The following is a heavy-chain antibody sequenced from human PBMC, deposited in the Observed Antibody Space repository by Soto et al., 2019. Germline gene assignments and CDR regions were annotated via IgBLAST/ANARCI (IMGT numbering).Heavy chain of an antibody. CDR3: ARGEAYNNYPSR. Sequence: QVQFQQWGAGLLKPSETLSLTCAASGGSLSDYYWLWIRQSPGKGLEWIGDIHHRGSTNYNPSLKRPVPLSPGPSPQPFPPRPTSVAAADTAVYFCARGEAYNNYPSRWSQGSLVTVSS. J-gene: IGHJ4*02. CDR2: IHHRGST. CDR1: GGSLSDYY. D-gene: IGHD4-4*01. V-gene: IGHV4-34*01.